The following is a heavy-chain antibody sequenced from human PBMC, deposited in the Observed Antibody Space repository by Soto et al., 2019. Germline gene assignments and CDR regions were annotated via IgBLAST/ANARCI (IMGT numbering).Heavy chain of an antibody. CDR2: IRAYNGNT. Sequence: QVQLVQSGAEVKKPGASVKVSCKASGYTFTSYGISWVRQAPGQGLEWMGWIRAYNGNTNYAQKLQRRVTMTTDTSRSTDYMELRSLRSDDTAVYYCARYGSGSYYNVIVPDHFDYWGQGTLVTVSS. V-gene: IGHV1-18*01. J-gene: IGHJ4*02. CDR1: GYTFTSYG. D-gene: IGHD3-10*01. CDR3: ARYGSGSYYNVIVPDHFDY.